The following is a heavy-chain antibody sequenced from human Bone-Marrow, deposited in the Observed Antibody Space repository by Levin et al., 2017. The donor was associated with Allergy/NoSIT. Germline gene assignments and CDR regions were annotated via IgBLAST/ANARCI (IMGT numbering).Heavy chain of an antibody. CDR3: ARGDRRSRAEVDLRFEV. Sequence: ASVKVSCRTSGFTFTDYYLHWMRQAPGQGPQWMGWVNPYSGNSNYGPKFRGRVTFTRDTSMNTTYMELSGLTSGDAALYFYARGDRRSRAEVDLRFEVWGQGSLVTVSS. CDR2: VNPYSGNS. CDR1: GFTFTDYY. J-gene: IGHJ4*02. D-gene: IGHD3-9*01. V-gene: IGHV1-2*02.